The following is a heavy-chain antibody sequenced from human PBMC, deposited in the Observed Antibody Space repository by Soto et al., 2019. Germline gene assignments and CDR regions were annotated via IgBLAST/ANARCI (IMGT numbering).Heavy chain of an antibody. CDR3: AKDRLMLTMVVVGAFDF. D-gene: IGHD3-22*01. CDR1: GFSFNNHA. J-gene: IGHJ3*01. CDR2: ISGSGSTT. V-gene: IGHV3-23*01. Sequence: GGSLRLSCAASGFSFNNHAMTWVRQAPGKGLEWVSGISGSGSTTHYADSVKGRFTISRDNSKDTLYLQMNSLRADDTAVYFCAKDRLMLTMVVVGAFDFWGLGTVVTVSS.